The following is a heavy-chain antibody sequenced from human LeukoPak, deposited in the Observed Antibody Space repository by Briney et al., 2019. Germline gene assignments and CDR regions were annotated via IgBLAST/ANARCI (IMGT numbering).Heavy chain of an antibody. J-gene: IGHJ3*02. CDR3: ARHRGTSDAFDI. CDR1: GDIFSDYY. D-gene: IGHD1-1*01. CDR2: INPNSGGT. Sequence: ASVKVSCKASGDIFSDYYIHWVRQAPGQGLEWMGWINPNSGGTKYAQKFQGRVTLTRDTSMNTAYMELSRLRSDDTAVYYCARHRGTSDAFDIWGQGTMVTVSS. V-gene: IGHV1-2*02.